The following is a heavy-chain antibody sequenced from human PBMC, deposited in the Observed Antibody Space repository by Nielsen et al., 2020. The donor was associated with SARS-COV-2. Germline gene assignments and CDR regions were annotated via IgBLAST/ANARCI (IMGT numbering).Heavy chain of an antibody. V-gene: IGHV4-30-4*01. D-gene: IGHD5-24*01. CDR2: IYSSGST. Sequence: SETLSLTCSVSGGSIESYEHYWSWIRQSPGKGLEWIGYIYSSGSTYYNPSLESRVTISVDTSTNQFSLRLNSVTAADTAQYYCARDRQWYNYYYGMDVWGQGTTVTVS. CDR3: ARDRQWYNYYYGMDV. CDR1: GGSIESYEHY. J-gene: IGHJ6*02.